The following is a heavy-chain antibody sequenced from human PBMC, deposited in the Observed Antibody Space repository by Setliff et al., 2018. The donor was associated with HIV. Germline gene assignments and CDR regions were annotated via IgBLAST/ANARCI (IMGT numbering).Heavy chain of an antibody. J-gene: IGHJ4*02. CDR3: AKAGSTSWEFDF. CDR1: GFTVRSKN. CDR2: ITSRAGTK. Sequence: PGGSLRLSCAASGFTVRSKNMSWVRQAPGKGLEWVSTITSRAGTKYYADSVKGRFTISRDNSKNMLYVEMKNLRVEDTALYYCAKAGSTSWEFDFWGQGVLVTVSS. D-gene: IGHD6-13*01. V-gene: IGHV3-23*01.